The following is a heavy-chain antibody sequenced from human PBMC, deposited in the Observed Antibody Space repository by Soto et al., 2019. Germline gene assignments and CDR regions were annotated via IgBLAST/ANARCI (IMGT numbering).Heavy chain of an antibody. V-gene: IGHV4-30-2*01. CDR2: IYHSGST. D-gene: IGHD6-19*01. Sequence: QLQLQESGSGLVKPSQTLSLTCAVSGCSISSGGYSWSWIRQPPGKGLKWIGYIYHSGSTYYNPSLKSRVTISVDRSKNQFSLKLSSVTAADTAVYYCARAGGLGAVAVDYWGQGTLVTVSS. J-gene: IGHJ4*02. CDR3: ARAGGLGAVAVDY. CDR1: GCSISSGGYS.